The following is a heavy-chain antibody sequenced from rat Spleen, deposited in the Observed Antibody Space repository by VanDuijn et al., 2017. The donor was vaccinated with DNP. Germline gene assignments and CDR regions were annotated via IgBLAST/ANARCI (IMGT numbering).Heavy chain of an antibody. CDR1: GFTFSDYY. CDR3: TTAGRMGYVGYYFDY. V-gene: IGHV5-20*01. D-gene: IGHD1-7*01. CDR2: ISYNGGSP. J-gene: IGHJ2*01. Sequence: EVLLVESDGGLVQPGRSLKLSCAVSGFTFSDYYMAWVRQAPAKGLEWVATISYNGGSPYYRDSVKGRFTISRDNAKSGLYLQMDSLRSEDTATYYCTTAGRMGYVGYYFDYWGQGVMVTVSS.